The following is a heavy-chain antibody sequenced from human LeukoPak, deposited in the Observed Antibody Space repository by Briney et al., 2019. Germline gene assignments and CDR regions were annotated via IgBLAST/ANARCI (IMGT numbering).Heavy chain of an antibody. J-gene: IGHJ6*03. CDR3: ARQNHYYDSSDYEPHHYYDYHMDV. Sequence: SVKVSCKAFGATFSSYVINWVRQAPGQGLEWMGGIIPVFGTSNYAQKFQGRVTITADQFTSTAYMEVSSLRSEDTAIYFCARQNHYYDSSDYEPHHYYDYHMDVWGEGTTVTVSS. D-gene: IGHD3-22*01. CDR2: IIPVFGTS. V-gene: IGHV1-69*13. CDR1: GATFSSYV.